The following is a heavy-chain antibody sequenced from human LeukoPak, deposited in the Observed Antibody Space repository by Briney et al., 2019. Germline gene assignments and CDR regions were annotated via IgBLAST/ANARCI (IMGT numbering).Heavy chain of an antibody. V-gene: IGHV3-11*05. Sequence: GRSLRLSCAASGFTFSDYYMSWIRQAPGKGLEWVSYISSSSSYTNYADSVKGRFTISRDNAKNSLYLQMNSLRAEDTAVYYCARESAGGGYFDYWGQGTLVTVSS. CDR2: ISSSSSYT. D-gene: IGHD3-16*01. J-gene: IGHJ4*02. CDR3: ARESAGGGYFDY. CDR1: GFTFSDYY.